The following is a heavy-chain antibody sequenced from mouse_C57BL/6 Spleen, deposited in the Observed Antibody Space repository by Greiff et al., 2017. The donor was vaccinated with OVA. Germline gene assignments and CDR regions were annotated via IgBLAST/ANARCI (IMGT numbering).Heavy chain of an antibody. CDR3: ERGGSSLFDY. D-gene: IGHD1-1*01. J-gene: IGHJ2*01. CDR2: IYPSDSET. V-gene: IGHV1-61*01. Sequence: QVQLQQPGAELVRPGSSVKLSCKASGYTFTSYWMDWVQQRPGQGLEWIGNIYPSDSETHYNQKFKDKATLTVDKSTSTAYMQLSSLTSEDSAVYYCERGGSSLFDYWGQGTTLTVSS. CDR1: GYTFTSYW.